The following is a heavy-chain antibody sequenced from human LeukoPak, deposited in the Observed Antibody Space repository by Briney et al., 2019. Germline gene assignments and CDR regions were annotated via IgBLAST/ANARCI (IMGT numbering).Heavy chain of an antibody. CDR2: IIPTFGTA. CDR1: GGTFSSYA. V-gene: IGHV1-69*05. Sequence: SVKVSCKASGGTFSSYAISWVRQAPGQGLEWMGGIIPTFGTANYAQKFQGRVTITTDESTSTAYMELSSLRSEDTAVYYCARDHQYAPYYFDYWGQGTLVTVSS. D-gene: IGHD2-2*01. CDR3: ARDHQYAPYYFDY. J-gene: IGHJ4*02.